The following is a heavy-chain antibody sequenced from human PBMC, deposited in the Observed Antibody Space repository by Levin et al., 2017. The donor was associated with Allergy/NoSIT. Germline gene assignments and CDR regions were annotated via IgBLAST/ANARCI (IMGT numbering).Heavy chain of an antibody. CDR3: ARTGARGYGDYGY. V-gene: IGHV1-2*02. D-gene: IGHD4-17*01. Sequence: ASVKVSCKASGYTFTGYYLHWVRQAPGQGVEWMGWINPKNGGTNYAQKFQGRVTMTRDTSISTAYMELSSLRSDDTAVVYCARTGARGYGDYGYWGQGTLVTVSS. CDR2: INPKNGGT. J-gene: IGHJ4*02. CDR1: GYTFTGYY.